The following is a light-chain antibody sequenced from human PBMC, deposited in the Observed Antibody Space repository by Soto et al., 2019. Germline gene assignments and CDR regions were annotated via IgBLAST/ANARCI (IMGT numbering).Light chain of an antibody. CDR2: GTS. Sequence: DIVLTQSPGTLSLSVGERAALSCRASQSVTDTYLAWYQQKPGQAPRLIIYGTSIKATGISDRFTGSGSGTDFTLTISRLALEDFAVYYCQQYGSSPVTFGGGTRVEI. CDR1: QSVTDTY. V-gene: IGKV3-20*01. CDR3: QQYGSSPVT. J-gene: IGKJ4*01.